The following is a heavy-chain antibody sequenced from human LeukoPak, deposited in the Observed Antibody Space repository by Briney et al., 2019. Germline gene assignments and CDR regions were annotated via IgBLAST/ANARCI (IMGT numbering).Heavy chain of an antibody. CDR3: ARGVSGSRTNYYYYYGMDV. D-gene: IGHD3-10*01. V-gene: IGHV4-30-2*01. Sequence: SETLSLTCAVSGGSISSGGYSWSWIRQPPGKGLEWIGYIYHSGSTYYNPSLKSRVTISVDRSKNQFSLKLSSVTAADTAVYYCARGVSGSRTNYYYYYGMDVWGQGTTVTVSS. CDR1: GGSISSGGYS. CDR2: IYHSGST. J-gene: IGHJ6*02.